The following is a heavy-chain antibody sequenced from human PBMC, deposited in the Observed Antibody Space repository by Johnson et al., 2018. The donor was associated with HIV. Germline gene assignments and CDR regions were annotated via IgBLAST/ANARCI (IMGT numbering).Heavy chain of an antibody. CDR3: AKVSQQQLGAFDI. V-gene: IGHV3-7*01. CDR1: GFTFSDYY. D-gene: IGHD6-6*01. J-gene: IGHJ3*02. CDR2: IKQDGSEK. Sequence: VQLVESGGGLVQPGGSLRLSCAASGFTFSDYYMSWIRQAPGKGLEWVANIKQDGSEKYYVDSVKGRFTISSDNAKNSLYLQMNSLRAEDTAVYYCAKVSQQQLGAFDIWGQGTMVTVSS.